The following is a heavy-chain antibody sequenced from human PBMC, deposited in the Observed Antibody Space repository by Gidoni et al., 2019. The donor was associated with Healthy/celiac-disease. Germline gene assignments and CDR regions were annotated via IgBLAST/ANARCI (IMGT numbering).Heavy chain of an antibody. CDR2: IYDSGST. CDR3: ARLAGYCSGGSCYSEDWYFDL. V-gene: IGHV4-28*01. CDR1: GSSISSRTC. J-gene: IGHJ2*01. Sequence: QVQLQESGPGLVKPSDTLSLTCAVSGSSISSRTCWGWIRQPPGKGLEWIGYIYDSGSTYYNPSLKSRVTMSVDTSKNQFSLKLSSVTAVDTAVYYCARLAGYCSGGSCYSEDWYFDLWGRGTLVTVSS. D-gene: IGHD2-15*01.